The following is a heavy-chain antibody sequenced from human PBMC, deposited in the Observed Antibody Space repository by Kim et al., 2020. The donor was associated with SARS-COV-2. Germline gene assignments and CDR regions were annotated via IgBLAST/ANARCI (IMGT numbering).Heavy chain of an antibody. J-gene: IGHJ6*02. D-gene: IGHD2-2*01. CDR3: ASDTLVVGLGYRMDV. V-gene: IGHV3-21*01. CDR2: ISMTSSGL. CDR1: GFTFSGCS. Sequence: GGSLRLSCAASGFTFSGCSMHWVRQAPGKGLEWVSSISMTSSGLYYADSVKGRFTVSRDNAKNSLYLQMNSLRAEDTAVYYCASDTLVVGLGYRMDVWGQGTTVTISS.